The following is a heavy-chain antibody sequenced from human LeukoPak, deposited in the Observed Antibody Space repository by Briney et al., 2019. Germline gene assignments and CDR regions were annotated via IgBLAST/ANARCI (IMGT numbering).Heavy chain of an antibody. V-gene: IGHV3-23*01. CDR2: MSGGGGST. Sequence: GGSLRLSCAASGFIFNTHAMSWVRQAPGKGLEWDSVMSGGGGSTYYADSVKGRFTISRDNSKSTLFLQMNSLSAEDTAVYYCARDGYCGSSACCVDYWGQGTVVTVSP. CDR3: ARDGYCGSSACCVDY. CDR1: GFIFNTHA. D-gene: IGHD2-2*03. J-gene: IGHJ4*02.